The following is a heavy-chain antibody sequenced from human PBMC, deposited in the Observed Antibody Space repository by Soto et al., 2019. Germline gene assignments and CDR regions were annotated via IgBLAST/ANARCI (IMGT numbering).Heavy chain of an antibody. J-gene: IGHJ4*02. CDR1: GGTFSSYA. CDR3: ARGPRGYGGYGIYFDL. V-gene: IGHV1-69*13. CDR2: IIPLFGTT. Sequence: VSSVKVSCKASGGTFSSYAVSWVRQAPGQGPEWMGGIIPLFGTTKYAQRFQGRVTVTADGATSTAYMELSSLTSEDTAVYYCARGPRGYGGYGIYFDLWGQATLVTVSS. D-gene: IGHD5-12*01.